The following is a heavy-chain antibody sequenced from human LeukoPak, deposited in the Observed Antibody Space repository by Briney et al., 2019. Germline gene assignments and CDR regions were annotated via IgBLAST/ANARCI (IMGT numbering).Heavy chain of an antibody. CDR1: GFVFSSYE. D-gene: IGHD1-20*01. Sequence: GGSLRLSCAASGFVFSSYEMNWVRQAPGKGLEWVSYISSSDSRTYYADSVKGRFTISRDNSKNTLYLQMNSLRAEDTAVYYCAKEAYNSNGRLNYYYYMDVWGKGTTVTVSS. V-gene: IGHV3-48*03. J-gene: IGHJ6*03. CDR2: ISSSDSRT. CDR3: AKEAYNSNGRLNYYYYMDV.